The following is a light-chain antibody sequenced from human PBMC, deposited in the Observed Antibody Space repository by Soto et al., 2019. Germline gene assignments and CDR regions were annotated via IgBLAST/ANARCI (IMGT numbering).Light chain of an antibody. V-gene: IGKV1-5*03. CDR1: QSISTS. CDR2: LAS. J-gene: IGKJ1*01. CDR3: QQYGSSSRT. Sequence: DIQMTQSPSTLSAFVGDRVTITCRASQSISTSLAWYQQKPRKAPKLLIYLASILQSGVPARFRGSGYATELTISISSLKNDDFETYYCQQYGSSSRTFGQGTQVDIK.